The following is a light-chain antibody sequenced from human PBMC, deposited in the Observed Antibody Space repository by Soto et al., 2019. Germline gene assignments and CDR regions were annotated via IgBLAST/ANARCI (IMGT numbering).Light chain of an antibody. J-gene: IGKJ5*01. CDR2: GAS. CDR1: QSVSSSY. Sequence: IVLTHSPGTLSSSPGEIATLSFRASQSVSSSYLAWYQQKPGQAPRLLIYGASSRATGIPDRFSGSGSGTDFTLTISRLEPEDFAVYYCQQYGSSPTFGQGTRLEIK. V-gene: IGKV3-20*01. CDR3: QQYGSSPT.